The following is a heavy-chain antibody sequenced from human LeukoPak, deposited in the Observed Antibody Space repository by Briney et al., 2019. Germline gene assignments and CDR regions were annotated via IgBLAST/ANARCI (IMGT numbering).Heavy chain of an antibody. D-gene: IGHD3-3*01. CDR1: GGTFSSYA. Sequence: ASVKVSCKASGGTFSSYAISWVRQAPGQGLEWMGGIIPIFGTANYAQKFQGRVTITADESTSTAYMELSSLRSEDTAVYYCARDHVLRFLEWTPYFDYWGQGTLVTVSS. CDR2: IIPIFGTA. CDR3: ARDHVLRFLEWTPYFDY. V-gene: IGHV1-69*13. J-gene: IGHJ4*02.